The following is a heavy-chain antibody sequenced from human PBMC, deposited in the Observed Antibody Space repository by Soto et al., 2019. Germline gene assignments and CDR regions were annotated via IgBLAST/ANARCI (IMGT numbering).Heavy chain of an antibody. CDR3: ARQDGAANFYFDH. Sequence: GESLKISCKASAYTLSAYWIAWVRQMPGKGLEXMGXIXXGASXTXXXXXXRGQVTISADNSITPPYLQWSSLRASDTAMYYCARQDGAANFYFDHWGQGTPVTVS. J-gene: IGHJ4*02. CDR2: IXXGASXT. V-gene: IGHV5-51*01. D-gene: IGHD1-1*01. CDR1: AYTLSAYW.